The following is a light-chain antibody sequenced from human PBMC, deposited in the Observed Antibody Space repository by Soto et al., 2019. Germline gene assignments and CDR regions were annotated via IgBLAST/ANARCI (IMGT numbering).Light chain of an antibody. CDR2: DVT. CDR3: MSYACGNNWV. J-gene: IGLJ3*02. CDR1: SSDVGTHGY. Sequence: QSALTQPPSASGSPGQSVTISCTGTSSDVGTHGYVSWYQQHAGKAPKLMIYDVTKRPSGVPDRFSGSKSANTASLTVSGLQAEDEADYYCMSYACGNNWVFGGGTKVTVL. V-gene: IGLV2-8*01.